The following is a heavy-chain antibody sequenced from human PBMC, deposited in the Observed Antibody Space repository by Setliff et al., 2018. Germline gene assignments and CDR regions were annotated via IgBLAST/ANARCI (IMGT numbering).Heavy chain of an antibody. CDR1: GFTLSGYW. V-gene: IGHV3-74*01. J-gene: IGHJ4*02. D-gene: IGHD2-15*01. CDR2: LSTDGTDI. Sequence: GGSLRLSCAASGFTLSGYWMHWVRQVPGKGLLWVSHLSTDGTDIRYADSVKGRFTISRDNAKNTLYLQMNSLRPEDTAVYYCARTCSGSGCYAGLESWGQGTPVTVSS. CDR3: ARTCSGSGCYAGLES.